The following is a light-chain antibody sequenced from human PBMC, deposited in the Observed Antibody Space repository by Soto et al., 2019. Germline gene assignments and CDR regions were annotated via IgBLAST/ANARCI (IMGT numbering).Light chain of an antibody. CDR1: SSDVGGYNY. CDR2: EVS. Sequence: QSVLTQPASVSGSPGQSITISCTGTSSDVGGYNYVSWYQQHPGKAPKLMIYEVSNRPSGVSNRFSGSKSGNTASLTISGIQAEDEADYYCSSYNSRSTLYVFGNGNKLTV. V-gene: IGLV2-14*01. J-gene: IGLJ1*01. CDR3: SSYNSRSTLYV.